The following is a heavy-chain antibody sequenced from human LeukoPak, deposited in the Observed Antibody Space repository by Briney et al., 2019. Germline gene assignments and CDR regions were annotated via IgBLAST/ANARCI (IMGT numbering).Heavy chain of an antibody. CDR1: GRIFSSYA. D-gene: IGHD3-10*01. CDR3: ARARLAGPPDY. V-gene: IGHV1-69*13. J-gene: IGHJ4*02. CDR2: IIPIFGTA. Sequence: SVKVSYKASGRIFSSYAIRWVRQAPGQGLEWMGGIIPIFGTANYAQKFQGRVTITADESTSTAYMELSSLRSEDTAVYYCARARLAGPPDYWGRGTLVSVFS.